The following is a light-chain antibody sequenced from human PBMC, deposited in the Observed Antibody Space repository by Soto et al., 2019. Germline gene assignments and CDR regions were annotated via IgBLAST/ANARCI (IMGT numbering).Light chain of an antibody. Sequence: EIVMTQSPATLSVSPGERATLSCRASQSVSNNLAWYQQTPGQAPRLLIYGASTRATGIPARFSGSGSGTEFTLTISSLQSEDFAVYYGQQYNNWPRGTVGGGTKVEIK. V-gene: IGKV3-15*01. CDR1: QSVSNN. J-gene: IGKJ4*01. CDR2: GAS. CDR3: QQYNNWPRGT.